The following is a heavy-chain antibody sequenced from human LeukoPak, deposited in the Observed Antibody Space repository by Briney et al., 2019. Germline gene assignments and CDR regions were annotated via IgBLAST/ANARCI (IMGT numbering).Heavy chain of an antibody. V-gene: IGHV4-34*01. Sequence: SETLSLTCAVYGGSFSGYYWSWIRQPPGKGLEWIGEINHSGSTNYNPSLKSRVTISVDTSKNQFSLKLSSVTAADTAVYYCAGGYSYGHDCWGQGTLVTVSS. J-gene: IGHJ4*02. CDR1: GGSFSGYY. CDR3: AGGYSYGHDC. CDR2: INHSGST. D-gene: IGHD5-18*01.